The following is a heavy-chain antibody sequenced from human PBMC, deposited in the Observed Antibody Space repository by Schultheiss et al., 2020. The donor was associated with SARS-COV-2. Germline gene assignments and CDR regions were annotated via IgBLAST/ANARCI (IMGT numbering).Heavy chain of an antibody. CDR3: ARGDNWNYDGYYYYMDV. CDR1: GGSFSGYY. Sequence: SETLSLTCAVYGGSFSGYYWSWIRQPPGKGLEWIGEINHSGSTNYNPSLKSRVTISVDTSKNQFSLKLSSVTAADTAVYYCARGDNWNYDGYYYYMDVWGKGTTVTVSS. CDR2: INHSGST. V-gene: IGHV4-34*01. D-gene: IGHD1-7*01. J-gene: IGHJ6*03.